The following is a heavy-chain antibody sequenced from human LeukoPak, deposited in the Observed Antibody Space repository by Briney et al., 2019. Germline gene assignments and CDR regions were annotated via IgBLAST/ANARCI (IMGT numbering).Heavy chain of an antibody. CDR3: AKGCSGGGCYSRDRYFQH. D-gene: IGHD2-15*01. CDR2: ILYDGSNK. Sequence: GGSLRLSCAASGFTFSSYAMHWVRQAPGKGLEWVTVILYDGSNKYYADSVKGRFTISRDNSQNTLYLQMNSLRAEDTAIYYCAKGCSGGGCYSRDRYFQHWGQGTLVTVSS. CDR1: GFTFSSYA. V-gene: IGHV3-30-3*01. J-gene: IGHJ1*01.